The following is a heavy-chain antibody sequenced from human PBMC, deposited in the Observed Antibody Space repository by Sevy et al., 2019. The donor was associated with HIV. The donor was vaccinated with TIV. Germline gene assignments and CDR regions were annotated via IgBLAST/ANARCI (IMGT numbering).Heavy chain of an antibody. CDR2: MNPNSGNT. V-gene: IGHV1-8*03. CDR1: GYTFTSYD. D-gene: IGHD2-15*01. Sequence: ASVKVSCKASGYTFTSYDINCVRQATGQGLEWMGWMNPNSGNTGYAQKFQGRVTITRNTSISTAYMELSSLRSEDTAVYYCARGTPILLGSGYRYFDLWGRGTLVTVSS. J-gene: IGHJ2*01. CDR3: ARGTPILLGSGYRYFDL.